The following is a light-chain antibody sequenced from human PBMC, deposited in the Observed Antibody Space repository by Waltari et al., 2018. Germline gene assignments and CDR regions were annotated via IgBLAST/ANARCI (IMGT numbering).Light chain of an antibody. CDR3: QRFASSEFT. J-gene: IGKJ3*01. V-gene: IGKV3D-20*01. CDR2: DAS. Sequence: NVLTQSPATLSLSPGERASLSCGASQSVSDRHLAWYEQKPGLAPRLLVYDASKRATGVPDRFSGSRSGTDFTLTISRLEPEDFAVYYCQRFASSEFTFGPGTKVDI. CDR1: QSVSDRH.